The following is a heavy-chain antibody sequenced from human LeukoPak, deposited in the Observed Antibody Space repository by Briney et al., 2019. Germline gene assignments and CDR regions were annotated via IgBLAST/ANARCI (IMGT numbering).Heavy chain of an antibody. CDR2: INPNSGDT. CDR1: GYTFTGYY. CDR3: ARGRGIAAAGTRIAY. Sequence: ASVKVSCKASGYTFTGYYMHWVRQAPAQGLECMGRINPNSGDTNYAQKFQGRVTMTRDTSISTAYMELSRLRSDDTAVYYCARGRGIAAAGTRIAYWGQGTLVTVSS. V-gene: IGHV1-2*06. D-gene: IGHD6-13*01. J-gene: IGHJ4*02.